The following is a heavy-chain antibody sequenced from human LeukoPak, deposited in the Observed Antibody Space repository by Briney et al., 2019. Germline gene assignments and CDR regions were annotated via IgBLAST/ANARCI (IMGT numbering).Heavy chain of an antibody. CDR1: GYTFTSYG. J-gene: IGHJ1*01. V-gene: IGHV1-18*01. Sequence: GASVKVSCKASGYTFTSYGISWVRQAPGQGLEWMGWISAYNGNTNYAQKLQGRVTMTTDTSTSTAYMELRSLRSDDTAVYYCARDLRSGWYEGGYFQHWGQGTLVTVSS. D-gene: IGHD6-19*01. CDR2: ISAYNGNT. CDR3: ARDLRSGWYEGGYFQH.